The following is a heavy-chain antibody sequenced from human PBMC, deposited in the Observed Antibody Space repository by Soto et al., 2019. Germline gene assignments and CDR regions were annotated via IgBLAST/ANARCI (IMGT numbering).Heavy chain of an antibody. CDR3: ARDKIAAAALPGVNTYHYYYYYGMDV. CDR2: INPSGGST. J-gene: IGHJ6*02. D-gene: IGHD6-13*01. CDR1: GYTLTSYY. V-gene: IGHV1-46*01. Sequence: APVKGSCQGSGYTLTSYYIHWGRPAPGQRLEWVGKINPSGGSTSYAQKFQGRVTMTRDTSTSTVYMELSSLRSEDTAVYYCARDKIAAAALPGVNTYHYYYYYGMDVWGQGTTVTVSS.